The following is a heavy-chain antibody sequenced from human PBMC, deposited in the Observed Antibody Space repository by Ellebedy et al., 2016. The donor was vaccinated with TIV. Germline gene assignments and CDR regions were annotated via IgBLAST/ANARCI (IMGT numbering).Heavy chain of an antibody. D-gene: IGHD3-10*01. CDR1: GFTFSSHS. V-gene: IGHV3-20*01. CDR2: INWSGGST. J-gene: IGHJ5*02. CDR3: ARVVRGVMWVSWFDP. Sequence: GESLKISXAASGFTFSSHSLHWVRQAPGKGLEWVSGINWSGGSTGYADSVKGRFTISRDNAKNSLYLQMNSLRAEDTALYHCARVVRGVMWVSWFDPWGQGTLVTVSS.